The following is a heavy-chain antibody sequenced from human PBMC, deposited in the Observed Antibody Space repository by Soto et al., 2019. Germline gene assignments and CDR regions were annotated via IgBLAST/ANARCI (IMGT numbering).Heavy chain of an antibody. D-gene: IGHD6-13*01. J-gene: IGHJ6*02. V-gene: IGHV3-30*18. CDR2: ISYDGSNK. CDR1: GFTFSSYG. CDR3: AKDLIAAAGNQPDYYGMDV. Sequence: GGSLRLSCAASGFTFSSYGMHWVRQAPGKGLEWVAVISYDGSNKYYADSVKGRFTISRDNSKNTLYLQMNSLRAEDTAVYYCAKDLIAAAGNQPDYYGMDVWGQGTTVTVSS.